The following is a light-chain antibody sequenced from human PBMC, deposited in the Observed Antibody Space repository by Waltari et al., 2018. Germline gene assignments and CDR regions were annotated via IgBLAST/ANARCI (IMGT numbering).Light chain of an antibody. CDR3: SSYTSSSTYV. CDR1: SSDCGGSNY. CDR2: EVS. V-gene: IGLV2-14*01. J-gene: IGLJ1*01. Sequence: QSALTQPASVSGSPGQSITISCTGTSSDCGGSNYVSWYQQHPGKAPKLMIYEVSNRPSGVSNRFSGSKSGNTASLTISGLQAEDEADYYCSSYTSSSTYVFGTGTKVTVL.